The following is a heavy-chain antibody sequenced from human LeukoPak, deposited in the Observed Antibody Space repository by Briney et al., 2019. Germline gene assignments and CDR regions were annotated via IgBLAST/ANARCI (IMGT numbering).Heavy chain of an antibody. Sequence: GGSLRLSCAASGFTFGDTWMNWVRQAPGQGPEWVANIKQDGSEKFYVASVKGRFTISRDNAKNSLYLQMNSLRAEDTALYYCATSYDMGWLIGYWGQGTLVTVSS. CDR2: IKQDGSEK. CDR3: ATSYDMGWLIGY. V-gene: IGHV3-7*03. J-gene: IGHJ4*02. D-gene: IGHD3/OR15-3a*01. CDR1: GFTFGDTW.